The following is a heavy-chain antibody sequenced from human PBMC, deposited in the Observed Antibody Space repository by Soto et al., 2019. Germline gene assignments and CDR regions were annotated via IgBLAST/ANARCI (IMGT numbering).Heavy chain of an antibody. Sequence: ASVKVSGTASGYTFTRYGISCVRQAPGQGLEWMGWISGYNGDTNYAQKFQDRVSMTIDTSTGTAYMELRSLTSDDTAIYYCAKNGQPPYYYYGLDVWGQGTKVTVSS. CDR3: AKNGQPPYYYYGLDV. CDR2: ISGYNGDT. D-gene: IGHD2-8*01. V-gene: IGHV1-18*01. CDR1: GYTFTRYG. J-gene: IGHJ6*02.